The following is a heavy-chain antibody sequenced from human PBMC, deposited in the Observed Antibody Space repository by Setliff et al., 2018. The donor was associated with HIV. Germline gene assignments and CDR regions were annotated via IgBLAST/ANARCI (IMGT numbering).Heavy chain of an antibody. J-gene: IGHJ3*02. Sequence: KTSETLSLTCTVSGASISSYYWSWIRQSPGKGLEWIGYIYYTGNTDYNPSIKSRVTISVDTSKNQFSLKVSSVTAADTAVYYCARHYPRSDDAFDIWGQGTRVTVSS. CDR2: IYYTGNT. D-gene: IGHD6-19*01. V-gene: IGHV4-59*08. CDR3: ARHYPRSDDAFDI. CDR1: GASISSYY.